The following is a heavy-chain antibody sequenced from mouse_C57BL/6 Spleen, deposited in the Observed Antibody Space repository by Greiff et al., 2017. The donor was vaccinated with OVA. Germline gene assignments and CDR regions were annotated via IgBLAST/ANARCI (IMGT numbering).Heavy chain of an antibody. V-gene: IGHV5-4*01. J-gene: IGHJ1*03. CDR3: AREIDYDGHWYFDV. CDR1: GFTFSSYA. CDR2: ISDGGSYT. Sequence: EVKVIESGGGLVKPGGSLKLSCAASGFTFSSYAMSWVRQTPEKRLEWVATISDGGSYTYYPDNVKGRFTISRDNAKNNLYLQMSHLKSEDTAMYYCAREIDYDGHWYFDVWGTGTTVTVSS. D-gene: IGHD2-4*01.